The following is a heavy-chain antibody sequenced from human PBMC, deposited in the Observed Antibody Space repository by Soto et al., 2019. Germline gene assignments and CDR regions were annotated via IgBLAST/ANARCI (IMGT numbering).Heavy chain of an antibody. Sequence: SLRLSCAASGFTLSDNWIHWVRRAPGKGLVWVSRINSDGSSVTYADSVKGRFTFSRDNAKNTLYLQMDSLRVEGTAMYYCVRAPEQRPFDYWGQATLVTVSS. CDR1: GFTLSDNW. J-gene: IGHJ4*02. CDR2: INSDGSSV. V-gene: IGHV3-74*03. CDR3: VRAPEQRPFDY. D-gene: IGHD6-25*01.